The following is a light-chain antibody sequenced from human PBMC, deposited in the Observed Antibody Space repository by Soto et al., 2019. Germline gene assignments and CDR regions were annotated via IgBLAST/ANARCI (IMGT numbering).Light chain of an antibody. CDR1: QSVSDS. CDR2: GAS. V-gene: IGKV3-15*01. J-gene: IGKJ2*01. Sequence: EVVMTQAPATLSVSPGERATLSCRASQSVSDSLAWYQQKPGQAPRLLIYGASTRATGIPARFSGSGSGTEFTLTISSLQSEDFAVYYCQQSNNWPYTFGQGTKLDIK. CDR3: QQSNNWPYT.